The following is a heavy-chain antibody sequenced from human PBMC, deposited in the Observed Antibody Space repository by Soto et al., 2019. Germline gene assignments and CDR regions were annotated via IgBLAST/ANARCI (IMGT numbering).Heavy chain of an antibody. Sequence: SVKVSCKASGYTFTSYGISWVRQAPGQGLEWMGGIIPIFGTANYAQKFQGRVTITADESTSTAYMELSSLRSEDTAVYYCARLSLNSSSQKDYYYGMDVWGQGTTVTVSS. V-gene: IGHV1-69*13. CDR2: IIPIFGTA. J-gene: IGHJ6*02. CDR3: ARLSLNSSSQKDYYYGMDV. CDR1: GYTFTSYG. D-gene: IGHD6-13*01.